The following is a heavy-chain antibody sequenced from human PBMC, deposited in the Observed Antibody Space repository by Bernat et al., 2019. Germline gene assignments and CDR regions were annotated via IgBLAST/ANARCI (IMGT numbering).Heavy chain of an antibody. J-gene: IGHJ4*02. CDR3: ARDAKTYYDFWSGYPNLYYFDY. Sequence: QVQLVQSGAEVKKPGASVKVSCKASGYTFTSYGISWVRQAPGQGLERMGWLSAYNGNTNYAQKLQGRVTMTTDPSTSTTYMGLRSLRSDDTAVYYCARDAKTYYDFWSGYPNLYYFDYWGQGTLVTVSS. CDR2: LSAYNGNT. D-gene: IGHD3-3*01. V-gene: IGHV1-18*04. CDR1: GYTFTSYG.